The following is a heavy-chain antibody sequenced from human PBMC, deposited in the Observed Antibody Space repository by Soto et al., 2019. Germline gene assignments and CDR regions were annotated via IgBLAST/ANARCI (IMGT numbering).Heavy chain of an antibody. CDR3: ARSPLERGVFDY. CDR2: IIPILGIA. J-gene: IGHJ4*02. V-gene: IGHV1-69*02. Sequence: GASVKVSCKASGGTFSSYTISWVRQAPGQGLEWMGRIIPILGIANYAQKFQGRVTITADKSTSTAYMELSSLRSEDTAVYYCARSPLERGVFDYWGQGTLVTVSS. CDR1: GGTFSSYT. D-gene: IGHD1-1*01.